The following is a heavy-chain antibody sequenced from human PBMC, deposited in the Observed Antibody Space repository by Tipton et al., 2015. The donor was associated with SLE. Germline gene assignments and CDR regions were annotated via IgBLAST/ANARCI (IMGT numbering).Heavy chain of an antibody. Sequence: LRLSCAVYGGSFSGYYWSWIRQPPGQGLEWIGEINHSGSTDYNPSLKSRVTISVDTSKNQYSLKLTSVTAADTAVYYCARGGGVYCSGGSCYSDSFDYWGQGTLVTVSS. CDR2: INHSGST. CDR1: GGSFSGYY. D-gene: IGHD2-15*01. CDR3: ARGGGVYCSGGSCYSDSFDY. J-gene: IGHJ4*02. V-gene: IGHV4-34*01.